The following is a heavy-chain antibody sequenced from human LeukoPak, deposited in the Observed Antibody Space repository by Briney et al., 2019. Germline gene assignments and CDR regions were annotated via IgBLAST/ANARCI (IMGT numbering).Heavy chain of an antibody. V-gene: IGHV3-74*01. CDR3: ARTEGTVAYDS. Sequence: EGSLRLSCAASGFTFSSYWMHWVRQAPGKGLVWVSRINSDGSGTIYADSVRGRFTISRDNAKNTLYLQVNSLRAEDTAVYYCARTEGTVAYDSWGQGTLVTVSS. J-gene: IGHJ5*01. CDR1: GFTFSSYW. D-gene: IGHD4-23*01. CDR2: INSDGSGT.